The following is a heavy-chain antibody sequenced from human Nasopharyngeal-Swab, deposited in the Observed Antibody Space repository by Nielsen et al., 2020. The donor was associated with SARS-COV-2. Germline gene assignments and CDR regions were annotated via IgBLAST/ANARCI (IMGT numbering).Heavy chain of an antibody. Sequence: GGSLRLSCAASGFTFSNFRMNWVRQAPGKGLEWVSCISSNSDTKYYADSVKGRFTISRDNAKNSLYLQMNSLRHEDTAVYYCARGGVRGDYWGQGTLVTVSS. J-gene: IGHJ4*02. CDR1: GFTFSNFR. CDR2: ISSNSDTK. CDR3: ARGGVRGDY. V-gene: IGHV3-48*02. D-gene: IGHD3-10*01.